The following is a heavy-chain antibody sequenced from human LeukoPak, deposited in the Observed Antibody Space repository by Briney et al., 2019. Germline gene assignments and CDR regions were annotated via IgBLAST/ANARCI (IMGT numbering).Heavy chain of an antibody. CDR1: GGSISSYY. J-gene: IGHJ4*02. Sequence: SETLSLTCTVSGGSISSYYWSWIRQPPGKGLEWIGYIYYSRSTNYNPSLKSRVTISVDTSKNQFSLKLSSVTAADTAVYYCARDREDYYGSGRQTYFDYWGQGTLVTVSS. D-gene: IGHD3-10*01. CDR3: ARDREDYYGSGRQTYFDY. V-gene: IGHV4-59*01. CDR2: IYYSRST.